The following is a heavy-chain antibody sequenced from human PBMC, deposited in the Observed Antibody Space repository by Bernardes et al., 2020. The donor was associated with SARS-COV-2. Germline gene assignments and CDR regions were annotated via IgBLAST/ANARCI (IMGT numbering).Heavy chain of an antibody. CDR1: GDRVSSNNAA. V-gene: IGHV6-1*01. CDR2: TYYRSKWYN. J-gene: IGHJ6*02. D-gene: IGHD3-9*01. CDR3: ARAFDYPGYYFYGLDV. Sequence: QTLSLTCVISGDRVSSNNAAWNWIRLSPSRGLEWLGRTYYRSKWYNDYAVSVKSRITINPDTSKNQFSLQLNSVTPEDTAVYYCARAFDYPGYYFYGLDVWGQGTTVTVSS.